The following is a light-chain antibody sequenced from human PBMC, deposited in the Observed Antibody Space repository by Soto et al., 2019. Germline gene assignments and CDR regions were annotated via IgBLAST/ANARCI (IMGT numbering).Light chain of an antibody. CDR1: QSVASSY. Sequence: EVVLTQSPGTLSLSPGESVTLSCRASQSVASSYLAWYQQKPGRAPRLLFYSASSRATGIPDRFSGSGSGTDFTLTISRLEHEDFAVYYCHHFGSLPETFGQGTKVE. V-gene: IGKV3-20*01. CDR3: HHFGSLPET. J-gene: IGKJ1*01. CDR2: SAS.